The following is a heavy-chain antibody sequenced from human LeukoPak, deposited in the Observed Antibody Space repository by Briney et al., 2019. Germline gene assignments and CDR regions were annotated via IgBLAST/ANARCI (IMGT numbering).Heavy chain of an antibody. V-gene: IGHV3-64*04. Sequence: PGGSLRLSCSASGFTFSSHALHWVRQAPGQGLEYVSGLSHNGGNTYYADSVKGRFTISRDNSKNTLYLQMNSLRAEDTAVYYCAKDARPDCTNGACYDRSSYNMDVWGQGTTVSVSS. CDR1: GFTFSSHA. CDR2: LSHNGGNT. D-gene: IGHD2-8*01. J-gene: IGHJ6*02. CDR3: AKDARPDCTNGACYDRSSYNMDV.